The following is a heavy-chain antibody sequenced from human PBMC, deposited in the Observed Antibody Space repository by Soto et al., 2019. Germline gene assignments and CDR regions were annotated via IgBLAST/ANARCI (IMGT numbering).Heavy chain of an antibody. D-gene: IGHD6-6*01. V-gene: IGHV4-59*08. Sequence: QVQLQESGPGLVKPSETLSLTCTVSGGSISSYYWSWIRQPPGKGLEWIGYIYYSGSTNYNPSLKGRVTISVDPSKNQFSLKLSSVTAADTAVYYCAGTQQLVRSLRPYYMDVWGKGTTVTVS. J-gene: IGHJ6*03. CDR2: IYYSGST. CDR1: GGSISSYY. CDR3: AGTQQLVRSLRPYYMDV.